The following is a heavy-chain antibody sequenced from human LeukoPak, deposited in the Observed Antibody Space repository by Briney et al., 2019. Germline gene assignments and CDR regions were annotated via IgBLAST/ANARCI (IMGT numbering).Heavy chain of an antibody. CDR3: ARFGVDYDMDV. Sequence: SETLSLTCTVSGGSINGHYWTWIRQPPGKGLEWIGQIHYSGRADYNPSPKRRDTISVDTSKNQISLNLNSVTAADTAVYYCARFGVDYDMDVWGQGTTVAVSS. D-gene: IGHD3-16*01. CDR1: GGSINGHY. J-gene: IGHJ6*02. V-gene: IGHV4-59*11. CDR2: IHYSGRA.